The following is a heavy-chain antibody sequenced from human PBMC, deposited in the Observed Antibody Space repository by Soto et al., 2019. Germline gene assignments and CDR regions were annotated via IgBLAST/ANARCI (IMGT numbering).Heavy chain of an antibody. Sequence: QVQLVQSGAELKKPGSSVKVSCKASGGTFAISVFNWVRQAPGQGLEWMGGIISIFGTPNYSQKFLGRVTITADESTSTGYMELSNLRSDDTAIYYCARDLGSGYELGDYWGQGTQVTVSS. V-gene: IGHV1-69*12. CDR2: IISIFGTP. CDR3: ARDLGSGYELGDY. J-gene: IGHJ4*02. D-gene: IGHD5-12*01. CDR1: GGTFAISV.